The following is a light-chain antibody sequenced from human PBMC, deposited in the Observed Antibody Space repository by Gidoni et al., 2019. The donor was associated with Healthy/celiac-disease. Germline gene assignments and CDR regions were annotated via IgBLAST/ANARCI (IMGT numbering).Light chain of an antibody. Sequence: IVLTQSPGTLSLSPGERATLSCRASQSVSSSYLAWYQQKPGQAPRLLIYGASSRATGIPDRFSGSGSGTEFTLTISRLEPEDFAVYYCQQYGSSQWTFGQGTKVEIK. CDR1: QSVSSSY. CDR2: GAS. J-gene: IGKJ1*01. CDR3: QQYGSSQWT. V-gene: IGKV3-20*01.